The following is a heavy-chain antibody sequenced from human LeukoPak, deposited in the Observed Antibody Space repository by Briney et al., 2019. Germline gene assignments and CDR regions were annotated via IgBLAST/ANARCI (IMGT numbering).Heavy chain of an antibody. Sequence: SETLSLTCTVSGGSISSYYWSWIRQPAGKGLEWIGRIYTSGSTNYNPSLKSRVTISVDTSKNQFSLKLSSVTAADTALYYCARGNSYYDSSGYFPWESFQHWGQGTLVTVSS. J-gene: IGHJ1*01. CDR3: ARGNSYYDSSGYFPWESFQH. V-gene: IGHV4-4*07. D-gene: IGHD3-22*01. CDR1: GGSISSYY. CDR2: IYTSGST.